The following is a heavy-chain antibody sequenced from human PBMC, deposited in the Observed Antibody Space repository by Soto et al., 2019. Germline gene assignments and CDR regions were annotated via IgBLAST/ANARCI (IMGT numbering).Heavy chain of an antibody. Sequence: QVQLVQSETEVKKPGASVKVSCKASGYIFTNYDITWVRQAPGQGLEWMGWVSGYTGNTKYAQKFQDRVTMTTDTSKSTVYMEQRSLRSEDTAVYYCARFGSALYYYYSVGVWCQGTTV. D-gene: IGHD3-10*01. CDR2: VSGYTGNT. V-gene: IGHV1-18*01. CDR1: GYIFTNYD. J-gene: IGHJ6*02. CDR3: ARFGSALYYYYSVGV.